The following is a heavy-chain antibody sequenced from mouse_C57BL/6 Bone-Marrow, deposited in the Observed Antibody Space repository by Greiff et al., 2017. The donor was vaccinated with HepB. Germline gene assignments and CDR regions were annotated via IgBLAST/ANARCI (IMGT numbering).Heavy chain of an antibody. V-gene: IGHV2-9-1*01. CDR2: IWTGGGT. CDR1: GFSFTSYA. D-gene: IGHD2-1*01. Sequence: QVQLQQSGPGLVAPSQSLSITCTVSGFSFTSYAISWVRQPPGKGLEWLGVIWTGGGTNYNSALKSRLSISKDNSKSQVFLKMNSLQTDDTARYYCARNNIYYGNHAAMDYWGQGTSVTVSS. J-gene: IGHJ4*01. CDR3: ARNNIYYGNHAAMDY.